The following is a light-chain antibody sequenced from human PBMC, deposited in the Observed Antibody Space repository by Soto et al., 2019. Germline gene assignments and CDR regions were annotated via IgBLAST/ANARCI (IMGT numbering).Light chain of an antibody. CDR1: SSDVGGYNY. CDR3: SSYADSDTKV. CDR2: EVI. V-gene: IGLV2-14*01. J-gene: IGLJ1*01. Sequence: QSVLSQPASMSGSPGQSITIPCTGASSDVGGYNYVSWYQQHPGKAPKLMIYEVIKRPSGVSTRFSGSKSDNTASLTISGLEAEDEAYYYCSSYADSDTKVFGTGTKVTVL.